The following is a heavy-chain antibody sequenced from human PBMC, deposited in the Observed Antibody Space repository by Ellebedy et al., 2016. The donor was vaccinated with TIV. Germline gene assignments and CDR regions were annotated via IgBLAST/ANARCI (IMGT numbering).Heavy chain of an antibody. D-gene: IGHD3-10*01. CDR2: INPSGGRA. CDR1: GYTFSSYY. J-gene: IGHJ6*02. CDR3: ARNRKPWFGDSVAGMDV. Sequence: FPASGYTFSSYYMHWVRQAPGQGLEWMGTINPSGGRASYAQKFQGRVTMARDTSTSTVYMELSSLRSDDTAVYSFARNRKPWFGDSVAGMDVWGQGTTVIVSS. V-gene: IGHV1-46*01.